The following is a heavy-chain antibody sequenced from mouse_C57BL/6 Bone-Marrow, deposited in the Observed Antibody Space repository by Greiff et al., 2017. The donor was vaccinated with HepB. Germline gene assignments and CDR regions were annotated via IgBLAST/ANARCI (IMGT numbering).Heavy chain of an antibody. Sequence: EVKLMESGGGLVQPGGSLSLSCAASGFTFTDYYMSWVRQPPGKALEWLGFIRNKANGYTTEYSASVKGRFTISRDNSQSILYLQMNALRAEDSATYYCASLSYSNDGVDYWGQGTSVTVSS. V-gene: IGHV7-3*01. J-gene: IGHJ4*01. CDR3: ASLSYSNDGVDY. CDR2: IRNKANGYTT. D-gene: IGHD2-12*01. CDR1: GFTFTDYY.